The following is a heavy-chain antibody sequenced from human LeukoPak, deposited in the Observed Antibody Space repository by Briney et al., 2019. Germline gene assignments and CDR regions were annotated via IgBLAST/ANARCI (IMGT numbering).Heavy chain of an antibody. CDR2: IWYDGSNK. V-gene: IGHV3-33*01. CDR1: GFTFSSYG. J-gene: IGHJ4*02. D-gene: IGHD1-1*01. CDR3: AREAGTTGVDY. Sequence: PGRSLRLSCAASGFTFSSYGMHWVRQAPGKGLEWVAVIWYDGSNKYYADSVKGRFTISRDNSKNTLYLQMNCLRAEDTAVYYCAREAGTTGVDYWGQGTLVTVSS.